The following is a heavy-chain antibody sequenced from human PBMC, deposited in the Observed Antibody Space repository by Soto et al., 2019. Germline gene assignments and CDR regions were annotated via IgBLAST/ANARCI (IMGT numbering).Heavy chain of an antibody. CDR1: GGSISSSGYY. CDR3: ARGKSSEIFRVVVPRELDY. J-gene: IGHJ4*02. D-gene: IGHD3-3*01. CDR2: IYYSGST. Sequence: QVQLQESGPGLVKPSQTLSLICTVSGGSISSSGYYWSWIRQHPGRGLEWIGDIYYSGSTYYNPSLKSRVTISIDTSKNQFSLKLSSVTAADTAVYFCARGKSSEIFRVVVPRELDYWGQGTLVTVSS. V-gene: IGHV4-31*03.